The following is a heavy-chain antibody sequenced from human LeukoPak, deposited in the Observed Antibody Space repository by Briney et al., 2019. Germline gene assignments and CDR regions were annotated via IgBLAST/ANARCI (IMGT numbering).Heavy chain of an antibody. CDR2: INSDGSST. Sequence: GGSLRLSCAASGFTFSSSWMHWVRQAPGKGLVWVSRINSDGSSTNYADSVTGRFTISRDNAKNTLYLQMNSLRAEDTAVYYCAREGRGGYYGFDYWGQGTLVTVSS. D-gene: IGHD3-3*01. CDR3: AREGRGGYYGFDY. CDR1: GFTFSSSW. V-gene: IGHV3-74*01. J-gene: IGHJ4*02.